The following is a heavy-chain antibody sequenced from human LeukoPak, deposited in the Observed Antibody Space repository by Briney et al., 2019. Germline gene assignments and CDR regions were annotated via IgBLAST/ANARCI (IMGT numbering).Heavy chain of an antibody. D-gene: IGHD3-9*01. J-gene: IGHJ4*02. CDR2: ISSSGSYT. CDR1: GFTFTSYA. Sequence: GGSLRLSCAASGFTFTSYAMSWIRQAPGKGLEWVSYISSSGSYTNYADSVKGRFTISRDNAKNSLYLQMNSLRAEDTAVYYCARVRLNDILTGYYTGAYYFDYWGQGTLVTVSS. V-gene: IGHV3-11*06. CDR3: ARVRLNDILTGYYTGAYYFDY.